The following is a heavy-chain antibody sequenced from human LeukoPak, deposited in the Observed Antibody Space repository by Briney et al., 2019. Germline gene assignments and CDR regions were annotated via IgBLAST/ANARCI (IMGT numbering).Heavy chain of an antibody. CDR2: IKQDGSEK. CDR3: AKNRGSGSYYDY. V-gene: IGHV3-7*01. J-gene: IGHJ4*02. Sequence: GGSLRLSCAASGFTFRSYWMSWVRQAPGKGLEWVANIKQDGSEKYYVDSVKGRFTISRDNAKNSLYLQMNSLRAEDTAVYYCAKNRGSGSYYDYWGQGTLVTVSS. CDR1: GFTFRSYW. D-gene: IGHD3-10*01.